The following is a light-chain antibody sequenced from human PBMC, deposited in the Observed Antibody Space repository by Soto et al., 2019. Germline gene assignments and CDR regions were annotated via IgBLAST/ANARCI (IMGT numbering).Light chain of an antibody. CDR2: GAS. V-gene: IGKV3-15*01. J-gene: IGKJ1*01. CDR1: QSVSSN. Sequence: EIVMTQSPATLSVSPGERATLSCRASQSVSSNLAWYQQKPGQAPRLLIYGASTRATGIPARFSGSGSGTHFTLTITSLQPEDVAVYYCQQYNKWLQTFGQGTKVDIK. CDR3: QQYNKWLQT.